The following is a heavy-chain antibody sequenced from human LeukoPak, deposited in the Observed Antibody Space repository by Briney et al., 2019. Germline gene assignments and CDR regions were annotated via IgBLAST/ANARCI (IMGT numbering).Heavy chain of an antibody. CDR1: GFTFSKYW. Sequence: GGCLRLSCAASGFTFSKYWMLWVRQAPGKGLERVSRINTDGTVTNYADSVKGRFTVSRDNADNTMFLQMNSVRDEDTAVYYCATKQWLAPPPDSWGQGTPVTVSS. D-gene: IGHD6-19*01. V-gene: IGHV3-74*01. J-gene: IGHJ4*02. CDR3: ATKQWLAPPPDS. CDR2: INTDGTVT.